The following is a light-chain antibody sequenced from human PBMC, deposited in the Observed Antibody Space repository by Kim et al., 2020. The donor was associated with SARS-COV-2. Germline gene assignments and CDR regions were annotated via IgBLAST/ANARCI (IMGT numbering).Light chain of an antibody. V-gene: IGKV1-16*02. CDR1: QGISNA. Sequence: IQITQSQSSRAASVGDRVTITCRARQGISNALDCFQQKPGKPPKSLMFATSILQSGVPSKFSGSGSGTDFTLTISSLQPEDFASYYCQQHNSYPSTFGQGTKLKI. CDR3: QQHNSYPST. J-gene: IGKJ2*01. CDR2: ATS.